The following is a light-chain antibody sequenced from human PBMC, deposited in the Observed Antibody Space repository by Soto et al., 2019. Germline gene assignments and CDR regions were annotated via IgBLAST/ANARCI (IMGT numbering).Light chain of an antibody. CDR3: QQYGSSSWT. J-gene: IGKJ1*01. Sequence: EIVLTQSPGTLSLSPGERATLSCRASQSVSSSYLAWYKQKPGQAPRLLIYGASSRATGIPDRFSGRGYETDFTLTISRLVPEDFAVYYCQQYGSSSWTFGQGTKVEMK. V-gene: IGKV3-20*01. CDR2: GAS. CDR1: QSVSSSY.